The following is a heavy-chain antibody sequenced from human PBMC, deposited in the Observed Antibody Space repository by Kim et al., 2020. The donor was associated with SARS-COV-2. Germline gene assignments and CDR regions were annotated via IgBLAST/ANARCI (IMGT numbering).Heavy chain of an antibody. V-gene: IGHV4-59*13. J-gene: IGHJ5*02. Sequence: SETLSLTCTVSGGSISSYYWSWIRQPPGKGLEWIGYIYYSGSTNYNPSLKSRVTISVDTSKNQFSLKLSSVTAADTAVYYCARGWVCSGGSCDNWFDPWGQGTLVTVSS. D-gene: IGHD2-15*01. CDR1: GGSISSYY. CDR3: ARGWVCSGGSCDNWFDP. CDR2: IYYSGST.